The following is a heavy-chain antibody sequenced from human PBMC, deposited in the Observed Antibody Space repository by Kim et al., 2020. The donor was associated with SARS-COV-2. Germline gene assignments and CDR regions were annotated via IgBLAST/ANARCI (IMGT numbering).Heavy chain of an antibody. D-gene: IGHD3-22*01. V-gene: IGHV3-7*01. Sequence: YYWDSVKGRFILSRDHPENSMYLQMNNRRADDTAVYYCAREWGGYYDNWGQGTLVTVSS. CDR3: AREWGGYYDN. J-gene: IGHJ4*02.